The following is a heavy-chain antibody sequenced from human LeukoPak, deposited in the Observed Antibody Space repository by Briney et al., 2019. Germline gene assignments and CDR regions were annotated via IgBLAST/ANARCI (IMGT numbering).Heavy chain of an antibody. CDR1: GYTFAGYD. V-gene: IGHV1-18*01. D-gene: IGHD2-8*01. Sequence: ASVKVSCKASGYTFAGYDVSWVRQAPGQGPEWMAWISVYSGNTEYAQKFQDRVTLTADTSTSTVFMELRSLTSDDTAIYYCARDGWSLGPWGQGTLVTVSS. CDR2: ISVYSGNT. CDR3: ARDGWSLGP. J-gene: IGHJ5*02.